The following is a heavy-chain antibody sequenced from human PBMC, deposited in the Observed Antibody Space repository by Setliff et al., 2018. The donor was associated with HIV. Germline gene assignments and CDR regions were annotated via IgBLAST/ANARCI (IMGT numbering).Heavy chain of an antibody. V-gene: IGHV4-38-2*02. Sequence: SETLSLTCTVSGYSISSGYYWGWIRQPPGKGLEWIASIYHSGSTYSSPSLKSRVTISVDRSKNQFSLGLSSVTAADTAVYYCARVSFWAVDIWGQGSMVTVSS. CDR2: IYHSGST. J-gene: IGHJ3*02. CDR3: ARVSFWAVDI. D-gene: IGHD3-3*01. CDR1: GYSISSGYY.